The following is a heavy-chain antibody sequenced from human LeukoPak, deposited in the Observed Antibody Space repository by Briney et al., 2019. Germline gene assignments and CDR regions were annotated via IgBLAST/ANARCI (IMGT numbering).Heavy chain of an antibody. V-gene: IGHV4-30-4*08. CDR1: GGSVSSGSYD. Sequence: SETLSLTCTVSGGSVSSGSYDWSWIRQPPGKGLEWIGYIYYSGSTYYNPSLKSRVTISVDTSKNQFSLKLSSVTAADTAVYYCAREGYSYGYYWGQGTLVTVSS. CDR3: AREGYSYGYY. D-gene: IGHD5-18*01. J-gene: IGHJ4*02. CDR2: IYYSGST.